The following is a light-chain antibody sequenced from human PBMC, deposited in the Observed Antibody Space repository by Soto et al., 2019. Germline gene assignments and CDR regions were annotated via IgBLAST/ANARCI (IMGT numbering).Light chain of an antibody. CDR3: CSYAGSYTGV. CDR1: SSDVGAYDY. V-gene: IGLV2-11*01. J-gene: IGLJ1*01. Sequence: QSALTQPRSVSGSPGQSVTISCTGTSSDVGAYDYVSWYQHHPGKAPKFMIYDVSKRPSGVPDRFSGSKSGNTASLTISGLQADDEADYYCCSYAGSYTGVFGTGTKLTAL. CDR2: DVS.